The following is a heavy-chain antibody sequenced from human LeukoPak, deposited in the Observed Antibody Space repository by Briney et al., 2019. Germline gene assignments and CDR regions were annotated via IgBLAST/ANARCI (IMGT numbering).Heavy chain of an antibody. Sequence: ASVKVSCKASGYTFTGYYMHWVRQAPGQGLEWMGRINPNSGGTDYAQKFQGRVTMTRDTSISTAYMELSRLRSDDTAVYYSARQQLVHNWFDPWGQGTLVTVSS. CDR2: INPNSGGT. CDR1: GYTFTGYY. CDR3: ARQQLVHNWFDP. J-gene: IGHJ5*02. D-gene: IGHD6-13*01. V-gene: IGHV1-2*06.